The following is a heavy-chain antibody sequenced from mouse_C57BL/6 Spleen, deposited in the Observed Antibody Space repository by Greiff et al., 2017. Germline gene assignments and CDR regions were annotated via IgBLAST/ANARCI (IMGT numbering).Heavy chain of an antibody. CDR2: IFPGSGST. CDR1: GYTFTDYY. V-gene: IGHV1-75*01. D-gene: IGHD1-1*01. Sequence: QVQLQESGPELVKPGASVKISCKASGYTFTDYYINWVKQRPGQGLEWIGWIFPGSGSTYYNEKFKGKATLTVDKSSSTAYMLLSSLTSEDSAVYFCASDYYGSSQGYFDVWGTGTTVTVSS. CDR3: ASDYYGSSQGYFDV. J-gene: IGHJ1*03.